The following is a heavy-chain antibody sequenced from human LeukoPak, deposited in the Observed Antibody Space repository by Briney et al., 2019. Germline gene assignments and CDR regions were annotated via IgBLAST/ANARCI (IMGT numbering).Heavy chain of an antibody. Sequence: SGPTLVNPTQTLTLTSTFSGFSLTTSGMWVSWLRQPPVKALEWLAPIDWDDDGHYTTSLKTRLTLSKDTSKNQVVLTMTNMDPVDTATYYCARITVATRGFDYWGQGTLVTVSS. D-gene: IGHD4-23*01. CDR3: ARITVATRGFDY. V-gene: IGHV2-70*19. CDR1: GFSLTTSGMW. CDR2: IDWDDDG. J-gene: IGHJ4*02.